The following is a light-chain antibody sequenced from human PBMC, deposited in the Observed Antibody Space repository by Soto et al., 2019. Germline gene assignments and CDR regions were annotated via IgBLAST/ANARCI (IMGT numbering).Light chain of an antibody. Sequence: SSELTQPPSVSVAPGKTARITCGGNNIGSKSVHWYQQKPGQAPVLVIYYDSDRPSGIPERFSGSNSGNTATLTISRVEAWDEADYYCQVWDSSSDHVVFGGGTKVTVL. J-gene: IGLJ2*01. V-gene: IGLV3-21*04. CDR1: NIGSKS. CDR2: YDS. CDR3: QVWDSSSDHVV.